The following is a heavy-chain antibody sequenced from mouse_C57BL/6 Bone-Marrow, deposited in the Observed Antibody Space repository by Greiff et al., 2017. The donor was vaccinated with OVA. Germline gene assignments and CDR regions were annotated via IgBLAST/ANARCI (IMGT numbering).Heavy chain of an antibody. CDR1: GYTFTDYY. Sequence: QVQLQQSGAELVRPGASVKLSCKASGYTFTDYYISWVKQRPGQGLEWIARIYPGSGNIYYNEKFKGKATLTAEKSSSTASMQLSSLTSDDSAVYVCARSERLRDYFDYWGQGTTLTVSS. CDR2: IYPGSGNI. V-gene: IGHV1-76*01. D-gene: IGHD2-2*01. CDR3: ARSERLRDYFDY. J-gene: IGHJ2*01.